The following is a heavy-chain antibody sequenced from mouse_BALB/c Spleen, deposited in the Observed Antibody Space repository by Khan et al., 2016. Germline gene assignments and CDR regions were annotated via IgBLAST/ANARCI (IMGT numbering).Heavy chain of an antibody. D-gene: IGHD2-4*01. J-gene: IGHJ2*01. CDR3: ARWGLRAFDY. Sequence: QVQLKQSGAELMKPGASVKISCKATGYTFSSYWIEWVKQRPGHGLEWIGEILPGSGKTNYNEKFKGKATFTADTSSNTAYMQLSSLTSEDSAVXYCARWGLRAFDYWGQGTTLTVSS. V-gene: IGHV1-9*01. CDR1: GYTFSSYW. CDR2: ILPGSGKT.